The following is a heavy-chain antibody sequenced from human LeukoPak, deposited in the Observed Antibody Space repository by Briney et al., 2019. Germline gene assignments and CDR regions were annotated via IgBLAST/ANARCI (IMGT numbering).Heavy chain of an antibody. CDR3: ARVVAYYFDY. V-gene: IGHV1-46*01. Sequence: GASVKVYCKASGNTFTGYYMPWVRQAPGQGLEWMGIINPSGGSTSYAQKFQGRVTMTRDMSTSTVYMELSSLRSEDTAVYYCARVVAYYFDYWGQGTLVSVSS. CDR1: GNTFTGYY. CDR2: INPSGGST. D-gene: IGHD2-15*01. J-gene: IGHJ4*02.